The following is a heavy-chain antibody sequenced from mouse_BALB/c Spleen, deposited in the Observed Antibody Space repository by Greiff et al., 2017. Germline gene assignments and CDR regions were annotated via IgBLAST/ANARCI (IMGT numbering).Heavy chain of an antibody. V-gene: IGHV1-9*01. D-gene: IGHD2-2*01. CDR2: ILPGSGST. CDR1: GYTFSSYW. CDR3: ARGGLRRGFDY. J-gene: IGHJ2*01. Sequence: QVQLQQSGAELMKPGASVKISCKATGYTFSSYWIEWVKQRPGHGLEWIGEILPGSGSTNYNEKFKGKATFTADTSSNTAYMQLSSLTSEDSAVYYCARGGLRRGFDYWGQGTTLTVSS.